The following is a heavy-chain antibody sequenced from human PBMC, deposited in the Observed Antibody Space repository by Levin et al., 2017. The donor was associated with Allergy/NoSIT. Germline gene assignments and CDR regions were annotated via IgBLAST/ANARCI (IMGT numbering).Heavy chain of an antibody. D-gene: IGHD5-18*01. CDR2: ISGSGGST. CDR3: AKDRRGLQRGYSYGYVRFDY. Sequence: PGGSLRLSCAASGFTFSSYAMSWVRQAPGKGLEWVSAISGSGGSTYYADSVKGRFTISRDNSKNTLYLQMNSLRAEDTAVYYCAKDRRGLQRGYSYGYVRFDYWGQGTLVTVSS. J-gene: IGHJ4*02. V-gene: IGHV3-23*01. CDR1: GFTFSSYA.